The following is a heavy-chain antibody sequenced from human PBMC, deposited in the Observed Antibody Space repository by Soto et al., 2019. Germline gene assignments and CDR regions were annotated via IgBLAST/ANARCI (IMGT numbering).Heavy chain of an antibody. J-gene: IGHJ6*02. CDR3: ARDRGFLEWFYYGMDV. CDR1: GGSISSYY. D-gene: IGHD3-3*01. V-gene: IGHV4-59*12. CDR2: IYYSGST. Sequence: SETLSLTCTVSGGSISSYYWSWIRQPPGKGLEWIGYIYYSGSTNYNPSLKSRVTISVDTSKNQFSLKLSSVTAADTAVYYCARDRGFLEWFYYGMDVWGQGTTVTV.